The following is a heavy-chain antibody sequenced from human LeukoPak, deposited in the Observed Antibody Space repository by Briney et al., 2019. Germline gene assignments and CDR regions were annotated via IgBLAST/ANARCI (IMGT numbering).Heavy chain of an antibody. Sequence: SETLSLTCSVSGGSISSGDYYWSWIRQNPGKGLEWIGYIYYSGSTYCNPSLKSRVTMSVDTSKNQFSLKLSSVTAADTAVYLCARAPYSGSGGGAFDIWGQGTKVIVSS. V-gene: IGHV4-31*03. D-gene: IGHD3-10*01. J-gene: IGHJ3*02. CDR2: IYYSGST. CDR3: ARAPYSGSGGGAFDI. CDR1: GGSISSGDYY.